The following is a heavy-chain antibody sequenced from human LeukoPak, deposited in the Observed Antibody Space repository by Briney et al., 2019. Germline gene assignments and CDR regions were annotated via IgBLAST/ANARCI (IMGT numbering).Heavy chain of an antibody. CDR1: GGSISSGGYS. V-gene: IGHV4-30-2*01. CDR2: INHSGST. D-gene: IGHD2-15*01. Sequence: SQTLSLTCAVSGGSISSGGYSWSWIRQPPGKGLEWIGEINHSGSTNYNPSLKSRVTISVDTSKNQFSLKLSSVTAADTAVYYCARGSQTVVAATPFDYWGQGTLVTVSS. CDR3: ARGSQTVVAATPFDY. J-gene: IGHJ4*02.